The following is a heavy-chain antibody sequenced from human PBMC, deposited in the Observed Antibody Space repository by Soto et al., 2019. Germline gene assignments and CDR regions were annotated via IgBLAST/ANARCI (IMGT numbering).Heavy chain of an antibody. D-gene: IGHD3-3*01. CDR3: VHSRRLGHQSGGNYYFWDS. J-gene: IGHJ4*02. Sequence: QITLKESGPTLVKPTQTLTLTCTFSGFSFSSSGVGVGWIRQPPGKALEWLALIYWDDDKRHSPSLKSRVTITKDTSRNQVALTMANMDPVDTATYYCVHSRRLGHQSGGNYYFWDSWGQGTLVTVSS. V-gene: IGHV2-5*02. CDR1: GFSFSSSGVG. CDR2: IYWDDDK.